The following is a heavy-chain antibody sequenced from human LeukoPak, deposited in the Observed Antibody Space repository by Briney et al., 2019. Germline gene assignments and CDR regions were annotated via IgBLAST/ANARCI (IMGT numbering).Heavy chain of an antibody. J-gene: IGHJ4*02. D-gene: IGHD3-10*01. Sequence: GGSLRLSCAASGFTFGSYSMNWVRQAPGKGLEWISSISSSSSYIYYADSVKGRFTISRDNAKNSLYLQMNSLRAEDTAVYYCARQLGPHYGSGSYYQFDYWGQGTLVTVSS. CDR2: ISSSSSYI. CDR3: ARQLGPHYGSGSYYQFDY. CDR1: GFTFGSYS. V-gene: IGHV3-21*01.